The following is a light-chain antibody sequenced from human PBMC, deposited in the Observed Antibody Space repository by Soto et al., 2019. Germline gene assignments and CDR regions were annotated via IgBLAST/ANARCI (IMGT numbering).Light chain of an antibody. CDR3: TSYTSSNTPVL. V-gene: IGLV2-14*01. J-gene: IGLJ2*01. CDR2: EVN. Sequence: QSVLIQPASVSGSPGQSITISCTGTSSDVGGYNYVSWYQQHPGKAPKLMIYEVNNRPSGVSNRFSGSKSVNTASLTISGLQAEDEADYYCTSYTSSNTPVLFGGGTKLTVL. CDR1: SSDVGGYNY.